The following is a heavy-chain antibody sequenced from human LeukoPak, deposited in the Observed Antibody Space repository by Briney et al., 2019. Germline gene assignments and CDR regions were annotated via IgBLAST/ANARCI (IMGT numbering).Heavy chain of an antibody. CDR1: GYTFTSYY. V-gene: IGHV1-46*01. CDR2: INPSGGST. D-gene: IGHD2-2*01. CDR3: AILSNYCSSTSCPPRFDY. Sequence: GASVKVSCKASGYTFTSYYMHWVRQAPGQGLEWMGIINPSGGSTSYAQKFQGRVTMTRDTSTSTVYMELSSLRSEDTAVYYCAILSNYCSSTSCPPRFDYWGQGTLVTVSS. J-gene: IGHJ4*02.